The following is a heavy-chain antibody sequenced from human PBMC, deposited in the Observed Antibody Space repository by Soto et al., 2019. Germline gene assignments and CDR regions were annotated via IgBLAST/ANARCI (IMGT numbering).Heavy chain of an antibody. J-gene: IGHJ5*01. D-gene: IGHD3-3*01. CDR1: TVTINVHG. CDR3: ARDIWSGDYKWFDS. CDR2: ISNDGRAQ. Sequence: GGSLRLSCTSSTVTINVHGIQWVRQAPGKGLEWVAFISNDGRAQYYADSVKSRFTISRDYSKNTVDLQMNSLRNEETAVYYCARDIWSGDYKWFDSWGPGTLVTVSS. V-gene: IGHV3-30*03.